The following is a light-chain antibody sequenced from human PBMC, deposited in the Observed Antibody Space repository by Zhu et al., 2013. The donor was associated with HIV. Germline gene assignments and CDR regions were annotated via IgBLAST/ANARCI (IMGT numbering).Light chain of an antibody. V-gene: IGKV3-20*01. CDR1: QSVRGSA. J-gene: IGKJ2*01. Sequence: EGALTQSPVTLSLSPGERATLSCRASQSVRGSALAWYQQKSGQAPRLIIHGASTRATGIPDRFSGSGSGTDFTLTITRLESEDFAVYYCQHYGVSPTFGQGTKLEIK. CDR3: QHYGVSPT. CDR2: GAS.